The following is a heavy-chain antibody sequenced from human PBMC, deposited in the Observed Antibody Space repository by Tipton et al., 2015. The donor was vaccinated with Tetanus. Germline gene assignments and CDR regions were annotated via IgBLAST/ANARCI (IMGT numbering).Heavy chain of an antibody. J-gene: IGHJ4*02. V-gene: IGHV3-21*01. Sequence: WIRQPPGKGLEWVSSISSSSSYIYYADSVKGRFTISRDNAKNSLYLQMNSLRAEDTAVYYCARDLRNYYDSSGYSDYWGQGTLVTVSS. CDR2: ISSSSSYI. CDR3: ARDLRNYYDSSGYSDY. D-gene: IGHD3-22*01.